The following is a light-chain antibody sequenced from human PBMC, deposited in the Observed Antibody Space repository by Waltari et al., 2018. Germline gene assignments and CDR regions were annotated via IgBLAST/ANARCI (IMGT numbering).Light chain of an antibody. CDR3: GTWDSSLSGAV. J-gene: IGLJ7*01. Sequence: QSVLTQPPSVSAAPGPRVTISCSGGSSNIGNNDVSWYRQFPGTAPKLLIYENTELPSGIPGRFSGSKSGTSATLDITGLQAGDEADYYCGTWDSSLSGAVFGGGTHLTVL. CDR1: SSNIGNND. CDR2: ENT. V-gene: IGLV1-51*02.